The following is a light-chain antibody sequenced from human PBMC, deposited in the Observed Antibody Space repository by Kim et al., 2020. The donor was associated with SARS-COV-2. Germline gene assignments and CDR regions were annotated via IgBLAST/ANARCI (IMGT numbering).Light chain of an antibody. CDR2: GNS. V-gene: IGLV1-40*01. J-gene: IGLJ1*01. Sequence: QRVTIPCTEMSSNIGAGYDVHWYQQLPTTAPNLLIYGNSTRPSGVPDRFSGSKSGTSASLAITVLQAEDDADYYCQSYDNSLSSYVFGSGTKVTVL. CDR3: QSYDNSLSSYV. CDR1: SSNIGAGYD.